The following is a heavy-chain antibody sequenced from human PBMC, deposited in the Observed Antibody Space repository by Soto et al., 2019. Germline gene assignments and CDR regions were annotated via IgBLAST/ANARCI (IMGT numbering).Heavy chain of an antibody. CDR2: ISYDGSNK. CDR1: GFTFSSYA. D-gene: IGHD6-13*01. CDR3: ASRAGIAAAADGFDP. Sequence: GGSLRLSCAASGFTFSSYAMHWVRQAPGKGLEWVAVISYDGSNKYYADSVKGRFTISRDNSKNTLYLQMNSLRAEDAAVYYCASRAGIAAAADGFDPWGQGTLVTVSS. V-gene: IGHV3-30-3*01. J-gene: IGHJ5*02.